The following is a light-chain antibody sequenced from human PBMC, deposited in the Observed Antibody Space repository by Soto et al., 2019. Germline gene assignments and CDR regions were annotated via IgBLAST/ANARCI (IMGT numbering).Light chain of an antibody. J-gene: IGLJ2*01. CDR2: RDY. CDR1: NIGSKN. V-gene: IGLV3-9*01. Sequence: SYELTQPLSVSVALGQTARITCGGNNIGSKNVHWYQQKPGQAPVLVIYRDYNRPSGIPERFSGSNSVNTATLSISRAQAGDEADYYCQVWDSSTHVVFGGGTNLTVL. CDR3: QVWDSSTHVV.